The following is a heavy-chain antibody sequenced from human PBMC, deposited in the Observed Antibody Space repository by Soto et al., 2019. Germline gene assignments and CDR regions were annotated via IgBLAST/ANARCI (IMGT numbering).Heavy chain of an antibody. CDR2: IYYSGNT. CDR3: ARSGGNNWFDP. D-gene: IGHD2-15*01. Sequence: SETLSLICTVSGGSIGTYYWSWIRRPPGKGLEWIGYIYYSGNTNYNPSLKTRVTISVDTSKNQFSLKLSSVTATDTAIYYCARSGGNNWFDPWGQGTLVTVSS. CDR1: GGSIGTYY. V-gene: IGHV4-59*08. J-gene: IGHJ5*02.